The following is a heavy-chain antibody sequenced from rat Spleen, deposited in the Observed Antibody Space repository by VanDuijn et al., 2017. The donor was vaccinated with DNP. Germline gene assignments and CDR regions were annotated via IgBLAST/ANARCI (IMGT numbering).Heavy chain of an antibody. V-gene: IGHV5-7*01. J-gene: IGHJ4*01. CDR2: ISYDGSRT. Sequence: EVQLVESGGGLVQPGRSLKLSCAASGFTFSDYNMAWVRQAPKKGLEWVATISYDGSRTYYRDSVKGRFTISRDNAKSTLYLQMESLRSEDTATYYCATFEGRDAWGQGTSVTVSS. D-gene: IGHD1-11*01. CDR1: GFTFSDYN. CDR3: ATFEGRDA.